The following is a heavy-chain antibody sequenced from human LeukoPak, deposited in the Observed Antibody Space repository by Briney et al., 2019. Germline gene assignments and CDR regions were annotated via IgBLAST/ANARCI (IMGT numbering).Heavy chain of an antibody. D-gene: IGHD6-13*01. V-gene: IGHV3-48*03. Sequence: GGALRLSCAASGFTFSSYELNWVRQPRGRGREWVSYISSIGSTIYYVDSVKGGFIISRDNATNTLYLQMNSLRAEDTAVYYCARFDSSSSSLGYYFDYWGQRTLVTVSS. J-gene: IGHJ4*02. CDR3: ARFDSSSSSLGYYFDY. CDR1: GFTFSSYE. CDR2: ISSIGSTI.